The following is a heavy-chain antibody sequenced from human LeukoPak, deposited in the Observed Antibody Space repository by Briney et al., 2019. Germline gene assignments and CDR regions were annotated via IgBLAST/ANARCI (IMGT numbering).Heavy chain of an antibody. CDR3: ARAVPYYYDSSGYTFDY. D-gene: IGHD3-22*01. CDR1: GGSISSYY. J-gene: IGHJ4*02. V-gene: IGHV4-59*01. CDR2: IYYSGST. Sequence: SETLSLTCTVSGGSISSYYWSWIRQPPGKGLEWIGYIYYSGSTNYDPSLKSRVTISVDTSKNQFSLKLSSVTAADTAVYYCARAVPYYYDSSGYTFDYWGQGTLVTVSS.